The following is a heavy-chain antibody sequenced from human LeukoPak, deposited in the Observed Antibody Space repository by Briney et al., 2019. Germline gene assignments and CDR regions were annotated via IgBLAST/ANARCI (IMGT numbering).Heavy chain of an antibody. Sequence: PSETLSLTCTVSGGSISSNNYYWGWIRQPPGKGLEWIACIYYSGSTYNNPSLKSRVTISVDTSENQFSLKLSSVTAADTAVYYCARYVVYGSGKYYFDYWGQGTLVTVSS. CDR1: GGSISSNNYY. CDR2: IYYSGST. CDR3: ARYVVYGSGKYYFDY. J-gene: IGHJ4*02. V-gene: IGHV4-39*01. D-gene: IGHD3-10*01.